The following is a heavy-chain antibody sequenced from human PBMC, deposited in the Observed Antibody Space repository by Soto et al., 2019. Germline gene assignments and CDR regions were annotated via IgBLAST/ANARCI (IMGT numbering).Heavy chain of an antibody. D-gene: IGHD6-6*01. Sequence: EVQLVESGGGLVQPGRSLRLSCAASGFTFDDYAMHWVRQAPGKGLEWVSGISWNSGSIGYADSVKGRFTISRDNAKNSLSLQMNTLSAEETALYYCAKAARSSYFDYWGQGTLVTVSS. CDR3: AKAARSSYFDY. V-gene: IGHV3-9*01. CDR2: ISWNSGSI. J-gene: IGHJ4*02. CDR1: GFTFDDYA.